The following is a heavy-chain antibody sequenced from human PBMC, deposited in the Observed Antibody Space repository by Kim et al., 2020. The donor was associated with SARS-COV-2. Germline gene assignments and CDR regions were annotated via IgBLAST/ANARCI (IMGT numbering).Heavy chain of an antibody. D-gene: IGHD3-3*02. V-gene: IGHV3-74*01. CDR3: AKDLSGRQDM. CDR2: GIT. J-gene: IGHJ3*02. Sequence: GITNYADFVEGRFTISRDNARDTLYLQLNGLRVEDTAVYYCAKDLSGRQDMWGQGTMVTVSS.